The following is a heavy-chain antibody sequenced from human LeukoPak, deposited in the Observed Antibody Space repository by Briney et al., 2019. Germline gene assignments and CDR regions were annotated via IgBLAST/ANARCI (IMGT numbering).Heavy chain of an antibody. Sequence: SVTVSCKASGYTFTGQYMHWVRQAPGQGLEWMGRINADSGDTNYAQKFQGRVTMTRDTSISTAYMELSSLRFDDTAVYYWARGWNSSPRDFWGQGTLVTVSS. CDR1: GYTFTGQY. V-gene: IGHV1-2*02. J-gene: IGHJ4*02. CDR3: ARGWNSSPRDF. D-gene: IGHD1/OR15-1a*01. CDR2: INADSGDT.